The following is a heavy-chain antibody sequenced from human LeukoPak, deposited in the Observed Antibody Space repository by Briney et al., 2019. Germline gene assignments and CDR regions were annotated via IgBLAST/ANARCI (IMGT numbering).Heavy chain of an antibody. CDR1: GFTFSSYE. Sequence: PGGSLRLSCAASGFTFSSYEMNWVRQAPGKGLEWVSYISSSGSTIYYADSVKGRFTISRDNSQEIVYLQLDSLRVEDTALYYCGKTTVGYSSGRYPGWPVDYWGQGALVTVSS. CDR2: ISSSGSTI. V-gene: IGHV3-48*03. J-gene: IGHJ4*02. CDR3: GKTTVGYSSGRYPGWPVDY. D-gene: IGHD2-15*01.